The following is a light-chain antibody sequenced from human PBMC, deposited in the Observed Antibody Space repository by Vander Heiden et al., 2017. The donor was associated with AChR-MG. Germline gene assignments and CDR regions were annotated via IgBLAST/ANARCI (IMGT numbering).Light chain of an antibody. CDR2: GAS. V-gene: IGKV3-20*01. CDR3: QQYGSAHPGGFT. J-gene: IGKJ3*01. Sequence: EIVLTQSPGTLSLSPGERATLSCRASQSVSSSYLAWYQQKPGQAPRLLIYGASSRATGSPDRFSGSGYGTDFTLTISRLEPEDCAVYYCQQYGSAHPGGFTFGPGTKVDIK. CDR1: QSVSSSY.